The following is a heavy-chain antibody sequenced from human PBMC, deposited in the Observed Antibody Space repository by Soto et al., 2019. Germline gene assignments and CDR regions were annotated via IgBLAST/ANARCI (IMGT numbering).Heavy chain of an antibody. Sequence: GESLKISCAASGFTFSSYAMSWVRQAPGKGLEWVSAISGSGGSTYYADSVKGRFTISRDNSKNTLYLQMNSLRAEDTAVYYCAKGWDSGSYWYWFDPWGQGTLVTVSS. CDR2: ISGSGGST. D-gene: IGHD1-26*01. CDR1: GFTFSSYA. CDR3: AKGWDSGSYWYWFDP. J-gene: IGHJ5*02. V-gene: IGHV3-23*01.